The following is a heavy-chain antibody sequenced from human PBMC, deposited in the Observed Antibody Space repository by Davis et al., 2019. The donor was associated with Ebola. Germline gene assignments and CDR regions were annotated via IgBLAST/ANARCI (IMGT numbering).Heavy chain of an antibody. V-gene: IGHV3-11*06. CDR2: ISSSSSYT. Sequence: LSLTCAASGFTFSDYYMSWIRQAPGKGLEWVSYISSSSSYTHYADSVKGRFTISRDNSKNTLYLQMNSLRAEDTAVYYCVKDLVRMGCSGGSCYSGSWYYGMDVWGQGTTVTVSS. CDR1: GFTFSDYY. CDR3: VKDLVRMGCSGGSCYSGSWYYGMDV. J-gene: IGHJ6*02. D-gene: IGHD2-15*01.